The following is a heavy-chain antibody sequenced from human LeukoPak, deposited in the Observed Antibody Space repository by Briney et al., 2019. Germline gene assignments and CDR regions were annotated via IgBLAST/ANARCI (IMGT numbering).Heavy chain of an antibody. CDR1: GGSISSGDYY. D-gene: IGHD3-3*01. Sequence: SETLSLTCTVSGGSISSGDYYWSWIRQPPGKGLEWIGSIYYSGSTYYNPSLKSRVTISVDTSKNQFSLKLSSVTAADTAVYYCARGFGVVRLFGYWGQGTLVTVSS. V-gene: IGHV4-39*07. CDR3: ARGFGVVRLFGY. CDR2: IYYSGST. J-gene: IGHJ4*02.